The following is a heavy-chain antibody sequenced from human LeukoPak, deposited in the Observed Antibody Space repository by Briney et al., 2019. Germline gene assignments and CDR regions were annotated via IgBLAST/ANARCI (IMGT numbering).Heavy chain of an antibody. Sequence: SETLSLTCAVYGGSFCGNYWSWIRQSPGKGLEWIGEINHSGSTHCHASVKRRVTISVDTSKNQFSLKVSSVTGADTAVYYCARAGSEEGMNVWGQGTTVTVP. J-gene: IGHJ6*01. CDR3: ARAGSEEGMNV. CDR1: GGSFCGNY. D-gene: IGHD1-26*01. V-gene: IGHV4-34*01. CDR2: INHSGST.